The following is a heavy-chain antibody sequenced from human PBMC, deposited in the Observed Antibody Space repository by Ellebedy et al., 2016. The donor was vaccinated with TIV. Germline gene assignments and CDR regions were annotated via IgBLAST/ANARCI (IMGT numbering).Heavy chain of an antibody. CDR1: GFRFSNSE. J-gene: IGHJ4*02. D-gene: IGHD1-1*01. CDR2: ISSRGGAI. CDR3: ARRGTSFYFES. V-gene: IGHV3-48*03. Sequence: GESLKISCAASGFRFSNSEMIWVRQPPGKGLQWVAYISSRGGAIYYADSVKGRFTISRDNDKRSLSLQMSSLRVEDSAVYLCARRGTSFYFESWGQGTLVTVSS.